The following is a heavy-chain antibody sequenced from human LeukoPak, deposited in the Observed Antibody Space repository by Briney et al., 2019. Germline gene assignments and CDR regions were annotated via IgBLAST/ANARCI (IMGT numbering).Heavy chain of an antibody. V-gene: IGHV4-4*07. CDR2: IYITGST. D-gene: IGHD6-19*01. Sequence: PSETLSLTCTVSGGSISSYYWSWIRQPAGKGLEWIGRIYITGSTNYNPSLESRVTISMDTSKNQFSLRLSSVTAADTAVYYCARSHSSGWSKFDPWGQGTLVTISS. J-gene: IGHJ5*02. CDR3: ARSHSSGWSKFDP. CDR1: GGSISSYY.